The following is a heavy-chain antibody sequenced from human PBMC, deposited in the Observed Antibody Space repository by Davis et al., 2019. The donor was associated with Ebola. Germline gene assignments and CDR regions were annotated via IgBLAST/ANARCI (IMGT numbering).Heavy chain of an antibody. CDR2: ISGSGDAI. Sequence: GESLKISCAASGFTFSDDYMSWIRQAPGKGLEWVSCISGSGDAIYYADSVKGRFTISRDNAKNMLYLQMNSLGAEDTAVYYCAGAPHCGGGVCNGYHYYGLDVWGQGTTVTVSS. J-gene: IGHJ6*02. V-gene: IGHV3-11*04. D-gene: IGHD2-8*02. CDR1: GFTFSDDY. CDR3: AGAPHCGGGVCNGYHYYGLDV.